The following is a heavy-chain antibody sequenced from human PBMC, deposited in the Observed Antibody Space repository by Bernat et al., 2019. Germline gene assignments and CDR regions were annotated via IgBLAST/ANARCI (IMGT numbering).Heavy chain of an antibody. CDR3: AKVALLWFGEDEKYYYYGMDV. CDR1: GFTFSSYA. V-gene: IGHV3-23*01. D-gene: IGHD3-10*01. CDR2: ISGSGGST. Sequence: EVQLLESGGGLVQPGGSLRLSCAASGFTFSSYAMSWVRQAPGKGLEWVSAISGSGGSTYYADSVKGRFTISRDNSKNTLYLQMNSLRAEDTAVYYCAKVALLWFGEDEKYYYYGMDVWGQGTTVTVSS. J-gene: IGHJ6*02.